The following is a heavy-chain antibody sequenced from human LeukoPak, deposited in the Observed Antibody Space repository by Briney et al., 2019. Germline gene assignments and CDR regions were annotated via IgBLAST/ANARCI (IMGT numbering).Heavy chain of an antibody. CDR3: AKDLGTASYYCYMDV. V-gene: IGHV3-33*06. Sequence: PGRSLRLSCAASGFTFEIHNMHWVRQAPGKGLEWVAVICYDGSADYYADSEKRRFTIARDTSKKTLFRQMDSLRAEDTAVYYCAKDLGTASYYCYMDVWGKGTTVSVSS. D-gene: IGHD7-27*01. J-gene: IGHJ6*03. CDR2: ICYDGSAD. CDR1: GFTFEIHN.